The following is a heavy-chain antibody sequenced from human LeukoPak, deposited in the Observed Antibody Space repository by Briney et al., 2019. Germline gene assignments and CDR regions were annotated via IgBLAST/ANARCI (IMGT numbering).Heavy chain of an antibody. J-gene: IGHJ6*03. CDR1: GVTFSSYA. CDR3: ARDLGSSLHYYMDV. D-gene: IGHD6-13*01. CDR2: ISGSGART. V-gene: IGHV3-23*01. Sequence: GGSLRLSCAASGVTFSSYAMSWGCHAPGKGLEWASLISGSGARTYYADSVKGRFTISRDNFKNTLYLQMNSLRGEDTAVYYCARDLGSSLHYYMDVWGKGTTVTVSS.